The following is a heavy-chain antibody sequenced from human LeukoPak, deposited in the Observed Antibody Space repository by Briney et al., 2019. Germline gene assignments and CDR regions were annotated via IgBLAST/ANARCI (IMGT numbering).Heavy chain of an antibody. J-gene: IGHJ4*02. CDR2: INSGGTVT. V-gene: IGHV3-74*01. CDR1: GFTFSDFW. D-gene: IGHD3-22*01. Sequence: GGSLRLSCAASGFTFSDFWMHWVRQAPGKGLVWVSRINSGGTVTNYADSVKGRFTISRDNAKNSLYLQMNSLRAEDTAVYYCARGPITMIVVVIDYWGQGTLVTVSS. CDR3: ARGPITMIVVVIDY.